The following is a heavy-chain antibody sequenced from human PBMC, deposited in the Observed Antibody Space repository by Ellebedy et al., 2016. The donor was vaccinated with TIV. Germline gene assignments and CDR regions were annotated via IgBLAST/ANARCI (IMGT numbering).Heavy chain of an antibody. Sequence: PGGSLRLSCAASGFTFSRYAMSWVRQAPGKGLEWVSGIFGSGGGISYADSVKGRFTISRDNSKSMVHLQMNSLRPEDTAVYYCAKDRTSGDGYWVFDQWGQGTLVTVFS. CDR1: GFTFSRYA. V-gene: IGHV3-23*01. CDR3: AKDRTSGDGYWVFDQ. D-gene: IGHD5-18*01. CDR2: IFGSGGGI. J-gene: IGHJ4*02.